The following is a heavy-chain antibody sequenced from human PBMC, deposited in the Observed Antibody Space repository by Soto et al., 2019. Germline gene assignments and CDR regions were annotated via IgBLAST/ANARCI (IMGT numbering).Heavy chain of an antibody. V-gene: IGHV5-10-1*01. CDR2: IDPSDSYT. Sequence: PGESLKISCKGSGYSFTSYWISWVRQMPGKVLEWMGRIDPSDSYTNYSPSFQGHVTISADKSISTAYLQWSSLKASDTAMYYCARHREQLVKSGWFDPWGQGTLVNVSS. D-gene: IGHD6-6*01. J-gene: IGHJ5*02. CDR3: ARHREQLVKSGWFDP. CDR1: GYSFTSYW.